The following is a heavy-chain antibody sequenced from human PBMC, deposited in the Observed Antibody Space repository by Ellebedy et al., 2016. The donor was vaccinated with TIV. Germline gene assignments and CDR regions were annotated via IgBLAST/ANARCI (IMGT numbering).Heavy chain of an antibody. J-gene: IGHJ4*02. CDR3: TRETNSPPGAVAGTGFDC. CDR2: KRFDGRME. V-gene: IGHV3-30*02. Sequence: GESLKISCVASGFRLSTRGMHWVRQAPGKGLEWVAFKRFDGRMEYNGDSVKGRFIISRDVSKNTLYLQMNRLRAEDTAMYYRTRETNSPPGAVAGTGFDCWGQGTPVIVSS. D-gene: IGHD6-19*01. CDR1: GFRLSTRG.